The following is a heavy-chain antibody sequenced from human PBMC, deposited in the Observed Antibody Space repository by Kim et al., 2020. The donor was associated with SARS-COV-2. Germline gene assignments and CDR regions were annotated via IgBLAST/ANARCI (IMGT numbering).Heavy chain of an antibody. J-gene: IGHJ6*02. CDR3: ARAVAGSYYYVMDV. CDR2: ISYDGSNK. Sequence: GGSLRLSCAASGFTFSSYAMHWVRQAPGKGLEWVAVISYDGSNKYYVDSVKGRFTISRDNSKNTLYLQMNSLRAEDTAVYYCARAVAGSYYYVMDVWGQGTTVTVSS. CDR1: GFTFSSYA. D-gene: IGHD6-19*01. V-gene: IGHV3-30*04.